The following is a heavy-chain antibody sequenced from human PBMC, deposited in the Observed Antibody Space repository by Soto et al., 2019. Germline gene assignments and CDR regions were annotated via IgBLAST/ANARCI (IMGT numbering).Heavy chain of an antibody. V-gene: IGHV3-33*01. D-gene: IGHD2-15*01. J-gene: IGHJ4*02. CDR1: GFTFSSYG. CDR2: IWYDGSNK. CDR3: ARRGSSFGGRVY. Sequence: GGSLRLSCAASGFTFSSYGMHWVRQAPGKGLEWVAVIWYDGSNKYYADSVKGRFTISRDNAKNSLYLQMNSLRAEDTAVYYCARRGSSFGGRVYWGQGTLVTVSS.